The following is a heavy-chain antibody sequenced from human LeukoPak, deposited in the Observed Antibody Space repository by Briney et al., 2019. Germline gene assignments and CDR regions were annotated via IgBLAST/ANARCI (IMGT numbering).Heavy chain of an antibody. J-gene: IGHJ4*02. CDR2: IYYSGST. V-gene: IGHV4-39*07. CDR3: ARDAKYYYGSRTYFFFEY. CDR1: GGSISSGTYY. D-gene: IGHD3-10*01. Sequence: SETLSLTCTVSGGSISSGTYYWGWIRQPPGKGLEWIGSIYYSGSTYYNPSLKSRVTISVDTSKNQFSLKLSSVTAADTAVYYCARDAKYYYGSRTYFFFEYWGQGTPLTVSS.